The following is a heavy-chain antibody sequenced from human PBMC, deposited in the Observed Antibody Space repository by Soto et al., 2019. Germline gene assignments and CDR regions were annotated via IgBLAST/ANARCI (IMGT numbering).Heavy chain of an antibody. V-gene: IGHV1-18*01. D-gene: IGHD4-17*01. CDR3: ARGGLGSTMTYLDY. CDR2: ISPYNGNT. CDR1: GYPFTSYA. Sequence: QDQLAQSGAEVKEPGASVKVSCKTSGYPFTSYAVHWVRQAPGQGLEWMGWISPYNGNTEYAQSPQGRVTMTADTSTTTVYMDLRNLTPDDTAVYFCARGGLGSTMTYLDYWGQGTLVTVSS. J-gene: IGHJ4*02.